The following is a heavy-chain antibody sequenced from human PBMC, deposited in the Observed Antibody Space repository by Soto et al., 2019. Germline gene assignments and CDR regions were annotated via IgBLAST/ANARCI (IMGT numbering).Heavy chain of an antibody. V-gene: IGHV3-48*01. D-gene: IGHD3-10*01. J-gene: IGHJ4*02. CDR3: ARETYYYCTGSYGF. CDR1: GFTFSSYS. CDR2: ISSSSSTI. Sequence: EVQLVESGGGLVQPGGSLRLSCAASGFTFSSYSMNWVRQAPGKGLEWVSYISSSSSTIYYADSVKGRFTISRDNAKNSLYLQMNSLRAEDTAVYYCARETYYYCTGSYGFWGQGTLVTVSS.